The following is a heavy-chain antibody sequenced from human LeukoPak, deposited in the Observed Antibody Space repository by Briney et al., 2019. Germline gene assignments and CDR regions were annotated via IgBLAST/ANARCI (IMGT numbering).Heavy chain of an antibody. D-gene: IGHD3-10*01. V-gene: IGHV3-21*01. CDR1: GFTFSSYS. CDR2: ISSSSSYM. Sequence: GGSLRLSCAASGFTFSSYSMNRVRQAPGKGLEWVSSISSSSSYMYYADSVKGRFTISRDNAKNSLYLQMNSLRAEDTAVYYCARDRRLYYYGSGIRTTWGQGTLVTVSS. CDR3: ARDRRLYYYGSGIRTT. J-gene: IGHJ4*02.